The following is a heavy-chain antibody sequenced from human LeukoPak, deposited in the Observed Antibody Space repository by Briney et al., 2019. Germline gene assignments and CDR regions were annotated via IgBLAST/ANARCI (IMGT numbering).Heavy chain of an antibody. Sequence: SETLSLTCTVSGGSIRSSSYYWTWIRQPPGKGLEWIGDINHGGSTNYNPSLKSRVTISLDTPKKQFSLKLTSVTAADTAVYYCARGRYFDWLSEWLDAFDIWGQGTMVTVSS. D-gene: IGHD3-9*01. CDR2: INHGGST. V-gene: IGHV4-39*07. CDR1: GGSIRSSSYY. J-gene: IGHJ3*02. CDR3: ARGRYFDWLSEWLDAFDI.